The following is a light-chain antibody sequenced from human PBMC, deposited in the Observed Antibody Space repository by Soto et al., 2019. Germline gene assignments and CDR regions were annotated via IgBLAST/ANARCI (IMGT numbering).Light chain of an antibody. CDR3: QQYNNWPPIT. V-gene: IGKV3-15*01. CDR2: GAS. CDR1: QSVSSK. Sequence: EIVMTQSPATLSVSPGDRATLSCRASQSVSSKLAWYQQKPGQAPRLLIYGASTRDTGIPARFSGSGSGTEFTLTISSRQSEDFAVYYCQQYNNWPPITFGQGTRLEIK. J-gene: IGKJ5*01.